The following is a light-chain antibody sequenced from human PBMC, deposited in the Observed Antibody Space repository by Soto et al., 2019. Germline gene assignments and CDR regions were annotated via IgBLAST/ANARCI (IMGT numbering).Light chain of an antibody. CDR2: DAS. J-gene: IGKJ4*01. CDR1: QSVSSY. V-gene: IGKV3-11*01. Sequence: EIVLTQSPATLSLSPGERATLSCRASQSVSSYLAWYQQKPGQAPRLLIYDASTRATGIPARFSGSGSGTAFTLTISSLEPEDFAVYYWQQRSNWLLTFGGGTKVEIK. CDR3: QQRSNWLLT.